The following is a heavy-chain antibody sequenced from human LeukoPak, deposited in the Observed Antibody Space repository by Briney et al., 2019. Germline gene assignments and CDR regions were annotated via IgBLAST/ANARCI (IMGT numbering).Heavy chain of an antibody. CDR1: GFTFSSYA. D-gene: IGHD3-22*01. V-gene: IGHV3-23*01. Sequence: GGSLRLSCAASGFTFSSYAMSWVRQAPGKGLKWVSAISGSGGSTYYADSVKGRFTISRDNSKNTLYLQMNSLRAEDTAVYYCAKDHTYYDSSGYYPDAFDIWGQGTMVTVSS. CDR2: ISGSGGST. CDR3: AKDHTYYDSSGYYPDAFDI. J-gene: IGHJ3*02.